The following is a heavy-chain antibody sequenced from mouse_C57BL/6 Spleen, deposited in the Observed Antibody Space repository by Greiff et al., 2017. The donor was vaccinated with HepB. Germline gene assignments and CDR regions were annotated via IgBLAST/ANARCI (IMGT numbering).Heavy chain of an antibody. CDR2: ISYDGSN. D-gene: IGHD1-1*01. Sequence: EVQLQESGPGLVKPSQSLSLTCSVTGYSITSGYYWNWIRQFPGNKLEWMGYISYDGSNNYNPSLKNRISITRDTSKNQFFLKLNSVTTEDTATYYCSRARDYGRRYYAMDYWGQGTSVTVSS. CDR1: GYSITSGYY. J-gene: IGHJ4*01. CDR3: SRARDYGRRYYAMDY. V-gene: IGHV3-6*01.